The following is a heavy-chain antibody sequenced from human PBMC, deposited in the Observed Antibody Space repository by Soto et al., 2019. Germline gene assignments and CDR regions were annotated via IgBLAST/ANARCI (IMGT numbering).Heavy chain of an antibody. J-gene: IGHJ4*02. Sequence: QVQLVQSGPEVKKPGASVKVSCKTSGYTFTSYGISWVRQAPGQGLEWMGWITTDKGKTTYAQKFQGRVTMTTDTSTSTAYMEMRSLRSDDTAVYYCATRSLAFGYWGQGTLVTVFS. V-gene: IGHV1-18*01. CDR3: ATRSLAFGY. CDR1: GYTFTSYG. CDR2: ITTDKGKT.